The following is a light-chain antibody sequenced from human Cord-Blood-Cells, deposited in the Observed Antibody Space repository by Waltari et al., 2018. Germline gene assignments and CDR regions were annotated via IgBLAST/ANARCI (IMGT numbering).Light chain of an antibody. CDR3: QHSYSTPYS. V-gene: IGKV1-39*01. CDR2: ASS. Sequence: DIQMTRSPSSLSASVGDRVPITCRASQSISSYLNWYQQKPGKAQKLLISASSSVQSVGPSRCSGSGSGTDFTLTISILQPEDFATYCCQHSYSTPYSFGQGTKLEIK. J-gene: IGKJ2*03. CDR1: QSISSY.